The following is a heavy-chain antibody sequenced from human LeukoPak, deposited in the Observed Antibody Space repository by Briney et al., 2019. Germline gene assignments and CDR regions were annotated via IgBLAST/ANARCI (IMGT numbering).Heavy chain of an antibody. CDR2: INPSGGST. J-gene: IGHJ4*02. D-gene: IGHD1-26*01. Sequence: ASVKVSCKASGYTLTSYYMHWVRQAPGQGLEWMGIINPSGGSTSYVQKFQGRVTMTRDTGTSTVYMELSSLRSEDTAVYYCARDDYSGSYRSGYYFDYWGQGALVTVSS. CDR1: GYTLTSYY. CDR3: ARDDYSGSYRSGYYFDY. V-gene: IGHV1-46*03.